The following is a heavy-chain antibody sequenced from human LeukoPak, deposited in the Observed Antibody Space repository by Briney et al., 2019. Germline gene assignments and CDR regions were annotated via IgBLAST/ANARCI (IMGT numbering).Heavy chain of an antibody. CDR1: GGSISSYY. V-gene: IGHV4-59*01. J-gene: IGHJ4*02. Sequence: SETLSLTCTVSGGSISSYYWSWIRQPPGKGLEWIGYIYYSGSTNYNPSLKSRVTISIDTSKNQFSLKLSSVTAADTAVYYCARGIVGATWYYFDYWDQGTLVTVSS. CDR3: ARGIVGATWYYFDY. D-gene: IGHD1-26*01. CDR2: IYYSGST.